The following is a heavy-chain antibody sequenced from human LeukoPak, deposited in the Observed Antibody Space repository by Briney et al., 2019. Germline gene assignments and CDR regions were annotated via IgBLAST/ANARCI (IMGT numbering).Heavy chain of an antibody. CDR2: INHSGST. D-gene: IGHD4-17*01. J-gene: IGHJ3*02. CDR1: GGSFSGYY. CDR3: ARDRTVRPENAFDI. V-gene: IGHV4-34*01. Sequence: SETLSLTCAVYGGSFSGYYWSWIRQPPGKGLEWIGEINHSGSTNYNPSLKSRVTISVDTSKNQFSLKLSSVTAADTAVYYCARDRTVRPENAFDIWGQGTMVTVSS.